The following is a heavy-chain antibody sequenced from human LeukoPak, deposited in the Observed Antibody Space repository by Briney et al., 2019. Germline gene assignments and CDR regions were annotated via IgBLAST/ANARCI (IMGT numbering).Heavy chain of an antibody. CDR2: IFYSGST. V-gene: IGHV4-39*07. Sequence: SETLSLTCTVSGGSISTSNYYWGWIRQPPGKGLEWIGNIFYSGSTYYSPSLRSRVTISLDTSRNQFSLKLNSVTAADTAVYYCARSGTYQYSSTSDYWGQGTLVTVSS. D-gene: IGHD6-13*01. J-gene: IGHJ4*02. CDR1: GGSISTSNYY. CDR3: ARSGTYQYSSTSDY.